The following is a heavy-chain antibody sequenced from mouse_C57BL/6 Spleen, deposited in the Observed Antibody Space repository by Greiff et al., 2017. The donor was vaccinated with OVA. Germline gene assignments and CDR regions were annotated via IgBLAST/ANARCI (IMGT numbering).Heavy chain of an antibody. J-gene: IGHJ4*01. V-gene: IGHV1-81*01. CDR1: GYTFTSYG. D-gene: IGHD1-1*01. CDR3: ARSSSYAMDY. CDR2: IYPRSGNT. Sequence: QVHVKQSGAELARPGASVKLSCKASGYTFTSYGISWVKQRTGQGLEWIGEIYPRSGNTYYNEKFKGKATLTADKSSSTAYMELRSLTSEDSAVYFCARSSSYAMDYWGQGTSVTVSS.